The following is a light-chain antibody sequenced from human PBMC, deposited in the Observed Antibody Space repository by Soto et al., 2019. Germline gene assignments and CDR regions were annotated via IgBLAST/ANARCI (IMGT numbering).Light chain of an antibody. J-gene: IGLJ1*01. V-gene: IGLV2-14*01. CDR1: TSDIGAYNY. CDR2: EVR. Sequence: QSVLTQPPSASGSPGQSVTISCTGTTSDIGAYNYVSWYQQYPGKAPKVIIFEVRKRPSGVSNRFSGSKSGDTASLTISGLQAEDEADYYCSSYRSSTTFVFGTGTKLTVL. CDR3: SSYRSSTTFV.